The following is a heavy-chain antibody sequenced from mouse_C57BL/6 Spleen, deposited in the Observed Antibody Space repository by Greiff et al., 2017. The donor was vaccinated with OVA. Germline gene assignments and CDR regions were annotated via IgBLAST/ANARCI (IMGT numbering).Heavy chain of an antibody. Sequence: QVQLQQPGAELVKPGASVKLSCKASGYTFTSYWMHWVKQRPGQGLEWIGMIHPNSGSTNYNEKFKSKATLTVDKSSSTAYMQLSSLTSEDSAVYYCAKSPYYYGSSTYEMDYWGQGTSLTVSS. CDR3: AKSPYYYGSSTYEMDY. D-gene: IGHD1-1*01. CDR1: GYTFTSYW. J-gene: IGHJ4*01. V-gene: IGHV1-64*01. CDR2: IHPNSGST.